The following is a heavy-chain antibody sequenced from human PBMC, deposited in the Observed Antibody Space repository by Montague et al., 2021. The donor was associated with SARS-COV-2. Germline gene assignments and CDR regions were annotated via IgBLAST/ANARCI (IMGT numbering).Heavy chain of an antibody. V-gene: IGHV3-48*03. CDR2: ISSSGSTI. J-gene: IGHJ6*02. D-gene: IGHD3-10*01. Sequence: SLRLSCAASGFTFRTYEMNWVRQAPGKGLEWVLYISSSGSTIYYADSVKGRFTISRDNAQNSLYLQMNSLRAEDTGVYYCARDRGYGDFYYYGMDGWGQGTPVTVSS. CDR1: GFTFRTYE. CDR3: ARDRGYGDFYYYGMDG.